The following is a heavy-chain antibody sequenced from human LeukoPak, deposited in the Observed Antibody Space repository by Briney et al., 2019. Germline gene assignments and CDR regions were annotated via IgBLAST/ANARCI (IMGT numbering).Heavy chain of an antibody. D-gene: IGHD5-18*01. Sequence: SETLSLTCTVSGGSISSGGYYWSWIRQHPGKGLEWIGYIYYSGSTYYNPSLKSRVTISVDTSKNQFSLKLSSVTAADTAVYYCARVWDTAMVFDYWGQGTLVTVSS. CDR3: ARVWDTAMVFDY. V-gene: IGHV4-31*03. J-gene: IGHJ4*02. CDR2: IYYSGST. CDR1: GGSISSGGYY.